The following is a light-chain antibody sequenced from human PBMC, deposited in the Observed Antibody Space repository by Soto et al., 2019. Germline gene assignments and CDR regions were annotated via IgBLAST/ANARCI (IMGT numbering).Light chain of an antibody. J-gene: IGKJ2*01. CDR2: AAS. CDR3: QQSYSTPYT. Sequence: DIQMTQSPSSLSASVGDRVTITCRASQSISSYLNWYQQKPGKAPKLLIYAASSLQSGVPSRFSGSGSGTDFTLTINRLQPEDFATYYCQQSYSTPYTFGQGTKLEIK. CDR1: QSISSY. V-gene: IGKV1-39*01.